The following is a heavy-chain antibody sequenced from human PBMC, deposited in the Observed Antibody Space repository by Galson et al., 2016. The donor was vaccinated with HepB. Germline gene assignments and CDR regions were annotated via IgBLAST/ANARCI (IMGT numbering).Heavy chain of an antibody. D-gene: IGHD1-26*01. CDR2: INDKGGT. CDR3: ARGRVGAPYFHN. Sequence: TLSLTCTVSGGSVSSGGYYWSWIRQVPGKGLQFIGYINDKGGTYYNPSLRSRVTISKDTSKNQFSLNLRSVTAADSAMFFCARGRVGAPYFHNWGHGTQVTVSA. J-gene: IGHJ1*01. V-gene: IGHV4-31*03. CDR1: GGSVSSGGYY.